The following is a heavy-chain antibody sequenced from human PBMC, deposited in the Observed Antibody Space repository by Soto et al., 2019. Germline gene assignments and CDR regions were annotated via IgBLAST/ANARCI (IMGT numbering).Heavy chain of an antibody. Sequence: QVQLVQSGAEVNKPGSSVKDSCKASGGTFSTSSINWVRQAPGQRPAWMGNILPIFGTADYPQKSHGRVTIKAYKSTYTAYKALRSLLSEDTAVCYCARGHEYGCNSDAFGFWGEGTVVTVSS. D-gene: IGHD4-17*01. CDR2: ILPIFGTA. CDR1: GGTFSTSS. CDR3: ARGHEYGCNSDAFGF. V-gene: IGHV1-69*14. J-gene: IGHJ3*01.